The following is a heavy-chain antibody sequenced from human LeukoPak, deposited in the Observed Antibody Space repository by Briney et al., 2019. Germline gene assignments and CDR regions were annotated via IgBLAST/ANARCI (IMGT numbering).Heavy chain of an antibody. CDR2: ISGSGGST. CDR3: AKYARYDSSGYIADAFDI. V-gene: IGHV3-23*01. CDR1: GFIFSSYE. D-gene: IGHD3-22*01. Sequence: GGSLRLSCAASGFIFSSYEMNWVRQAPGKGLEWVSAISGSGGSTYYADSVKGRFTISRDNSKNTLYLQMNSLRAEDTAVYYCAKYARYDSSGYIADAFDIWGQGTMVTVSS. J-gene: IGHJ3*02.